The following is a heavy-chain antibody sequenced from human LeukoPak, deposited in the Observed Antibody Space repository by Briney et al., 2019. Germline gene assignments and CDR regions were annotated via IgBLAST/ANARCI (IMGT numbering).Heavy chain of an antibody. Sequence: ASVKASCKASGGTFSSYAISWVRQAPGQGLEWMGGIIPIFGTANYAQKFQGRVTITADESTSTAYMELSSLRSEDTAVYYCARGRYRRYDILTGYYEYYCYGMDVWGQGTTVTVSS. D-gene: IGHD3-9*01. CDR1: GGTFSSYA. CDR3: ARGRYRRYDILTGYYEYYCYGMDV. V-gene: IGHV1-69*01. J-gene: IGHJ6*02. CDR2: IIPIFGTA.